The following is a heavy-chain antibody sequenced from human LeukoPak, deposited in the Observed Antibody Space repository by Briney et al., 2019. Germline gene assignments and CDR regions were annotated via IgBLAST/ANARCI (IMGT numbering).Heavy chain of an antibody. V-gene: IGHV1-69*13. D-gene: IGHD2-21*02. CDR2: IIPIFGTA. CDR1: GGTFSSYA. CDR3: ATQRGADANAGFDI. Sequence: GASVKVSCKASGGTFSSYAISWVRQAPGQGLEWMGGIIPIFGTANYAQKFQGRVTITADESTSTAYMELSSLRSEDTAVYYCATQRGADANAGFDIWGQGTMVTVSA. J-gene: IGHJ3*02.